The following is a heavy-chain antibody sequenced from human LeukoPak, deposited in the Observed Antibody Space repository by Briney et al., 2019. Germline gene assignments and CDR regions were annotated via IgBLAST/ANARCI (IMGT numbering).Heavy chain of an antibody. D-gene: IGHD2-2*01. V-gene: IGHV4-30-2*01. J-gene: IGHJ5*02. Sequence: SETLSLTCAVSGGSISSGGYPWSWIRQPPGKGLEWIGYIYHSGSTYYNPSLKSRVTISVDRSKNQFSLKLSSVTAADTAVYYCARGVVVPAGGPNWFDPWGQGTLVTVSS. CDR3: ARGVVVPAGGPNWFDP. CDR2: IYHSGST. CDR1: GGSISSGGYP.